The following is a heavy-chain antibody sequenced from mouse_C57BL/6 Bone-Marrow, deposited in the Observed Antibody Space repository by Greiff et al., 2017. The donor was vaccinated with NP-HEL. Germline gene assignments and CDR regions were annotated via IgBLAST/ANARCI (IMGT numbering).Heavy chain of an antibody. CDR1: GFTFTDYY. Sequence: DVKLVESGGGLVQPGGSLSLSCAASGFTFTDYYMSWVRQPPGKALEWVGFIRNKANGYTIEYSASVKGRFTISRDTSQSILYLQMNALRAEDSATYYCARSSDYDYADDPFYGMDYWGQGTSVTVSS. D-gene: IGHD2-4*01. J-gene: IGHJ4*01. CDR2: IRNKANGYTI. CDR3: ARSSDYDYADDPFYGMDY. V-gene: IGHV7-3*01.